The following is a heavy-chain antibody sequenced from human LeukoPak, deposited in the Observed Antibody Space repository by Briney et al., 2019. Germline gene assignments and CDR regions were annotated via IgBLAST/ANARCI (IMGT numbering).Heavy chain of an antibody. J-gene: IGHJ3*02. V-gene: IGHV4-59*01. D-gene: IGHD3-10*01. CDR2: IYYCGST. CDR3: ARGTLTPEWFGQPPGAFDI. Sequence: SETLSLTCTVSGGSISSYYWSWIRQPPGKGLEWIGYIYYCGSTNYNPSLKSRVTISVDTSKNQFSLKLSSVTAADTAVYYCARGTLTPEWFGQPPGAFDIWGQGTMVTVSS. CDR1: GGSISSYY.